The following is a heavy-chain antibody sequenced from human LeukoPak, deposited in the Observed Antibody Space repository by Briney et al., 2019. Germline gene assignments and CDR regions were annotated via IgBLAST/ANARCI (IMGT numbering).Heavy chain of an antibody. J-gene: IGHJ1*01. CDR2: IYYSGST. Sequence: SETLSLTCTVSGGSISSGGYYWSWIRKHPGKGLEWIGYIYYSGSTYFNPPLKSRLTISVDTSKNQFSLKLSSVTAADTAVYYCASTNGYEGRYFQHWGQGTLVTVSS. CDR3: ASTNGYEGRYFQH. V-gene: IGHV4-31*03. CDR1: GGSISSGGYY. D-gene: IGHD5-18*01.